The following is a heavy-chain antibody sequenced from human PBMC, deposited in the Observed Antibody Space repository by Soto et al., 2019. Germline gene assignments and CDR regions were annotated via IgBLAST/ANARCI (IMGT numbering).Heavy chain of an antibody. CDR2: ISSNSDTT. J-gene: IGHJ4*02. CDR3: ARLPKGSLVTA. D-gene: IGHD2-21*02. Sequence: LVESGGDLVYPGGSLRLSCVASGFRFSDHSMNWVRQAPGKGLQWISYISSNSDTTYYADSVKGRFTVSRDNAKNAVLLQLNSLRDDDTATYYCARLPKGSLVTAWGQGARVTVSS. V-gene: IGHV3-48*02. CDR1: GFRFSDHS.